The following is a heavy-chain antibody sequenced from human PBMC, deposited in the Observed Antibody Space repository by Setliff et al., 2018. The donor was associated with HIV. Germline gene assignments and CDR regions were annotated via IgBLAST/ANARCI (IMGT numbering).Heavy chain of an antibody. V-gene: IGHV1-2*04. D-gene: IGHD3-22*01. Sequence: ASVKVSCKASGYTFTAYYIHWVRQAPGQGLEWMGWINPNTGVTKYVQKFQGWVTMLRDTSLNTASLELKRLTSDDTAVYYCARILLYDSSAYFVNAFDIWGQGTVVTVSS. CDR1: GYTFTAYY. CDR2: INPNTGVT. J-gene: IGHJ3*02. CDR3: ARILLYDSSAYFVNAFDI.